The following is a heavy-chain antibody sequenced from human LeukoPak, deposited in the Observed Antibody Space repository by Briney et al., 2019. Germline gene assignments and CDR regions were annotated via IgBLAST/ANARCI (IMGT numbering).Heavy chain of an antibody. J-gene: IGHJ4*02. D-gene: IGHD2-2*02. CDR2: ISGSGGST. CDR3: AKDFMGYCSSTSCYSWVFDY. Sequence: PGGSLRLTCAASGFTFSSYAMSWVRQPPGKGLEWVSAISGSGGSTYYADSVKGRFTISRDNSKNTLYLQMNSLRAEDTAVYYCAKDFMGYCSSTSCYSWVFDYWGQGTLVTVSS. V-gene: IGHV3-23*01. CDR1: GFTFSSYA.